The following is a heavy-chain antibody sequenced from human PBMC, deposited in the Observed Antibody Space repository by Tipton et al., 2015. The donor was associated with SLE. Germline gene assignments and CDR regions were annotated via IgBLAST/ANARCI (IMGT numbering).Heavy chain of an antibody. D-gene: IGHD2-15*01. V-gene: IGHV5-51*01. CDR2: IYPGDSDT. CDR1: GYSFNNYW. CDR3: ARQRGYCSGGSCPPDYFDY. Sequence: QLVQSRAEVKKSGESLKISCKGSGYSFNNYWIAWVRQMPGKGLEYMGIIYPGDSDTRYSPSFQGQVTISADKSISTAYLQWSSLKASDTAMYYCARQRGYCSGGSCPPDYFDYWGQGTLVTVSS. J-gene: IGHJ4*02.